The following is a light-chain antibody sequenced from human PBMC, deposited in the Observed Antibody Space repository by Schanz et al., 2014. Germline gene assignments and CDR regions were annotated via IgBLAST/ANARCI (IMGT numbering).Light chain of an antibody. CDR1: QSISSR. J-gene: IGKJ4*01. CDR3: QQLNSYLSLT. V-gene: IGKV1-5*01. CDR2: GAS. Sequence: DIQMTQSPSTLSASVGDRVTITCRASQSISSRLAWYQQKPGKAPNLLIFGASSLESGVPSRFSGSGSGTDFSLTINSLQPEDFATYFCQQLNSYLSLTFGGGTKVEIK.